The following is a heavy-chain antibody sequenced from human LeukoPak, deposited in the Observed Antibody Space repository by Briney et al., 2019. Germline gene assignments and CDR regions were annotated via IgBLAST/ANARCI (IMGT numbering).Heavy chain of an antibody. CDR1: RGSITSGGYY. D-gene: IGHD1-14*01. CDR3: ATYPEGNRENDAFDI. J-gene: IGHJ3*02. Sequence: SQTLSLTCTVSRGSITSGGYYWNWIRQHPGKGLEWIGYIDYSGSTYYNPSLKSRISMSVDTSKNQFSLRLSSVTAADTAVYYCATYPEGNRENDAFDIWGQGTMVTVSS. CDR2: IDYSGST. V-gene: IGHV4-31*03.